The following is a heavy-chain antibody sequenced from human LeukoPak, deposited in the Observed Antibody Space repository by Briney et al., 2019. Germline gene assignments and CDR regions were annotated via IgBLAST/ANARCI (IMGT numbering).Heavy chain of an antibody. Sequence: SETLSLTCTVSGYSISSGYYWGWIRQPPGKGLEWIGSIYYSGSTYYNPSLKSRITISVDTSKNQFSLKLSSVTAADTAVYYCARAIAATSSGYYSYFDYWGQGTLVTVSS. CDR1: GYSISSGYY. V-gene: IGHV4-38-2*02. CDR2: IYYSGST. D-gene: IGHD3-22*01. J-gene: IGHJ4*02. CDR3: ARAIAATSSGYYSYFDY.